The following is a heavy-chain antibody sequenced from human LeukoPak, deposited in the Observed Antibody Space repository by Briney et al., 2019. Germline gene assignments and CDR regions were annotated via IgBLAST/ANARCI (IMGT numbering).Heavy chain of an antibody. V-gene: IGHV4-34*01. CDR3: ARGPMAAAGTFFDY. CDR1: GGSFSGYY. CDR2: INHSGST. J-gene: IGHJ4*02. Sequence: SETLSLTCAVYGGSFSGYYWSWIRQPPGKGLEWIGEINHSGSTNYNPSLKSRVTISVDTSKNQFSLKLSSVTAADTAAYYCARGPMAAAGTFFDYWGQGTLVTVSS. D-gene: IGHD6-13*01.